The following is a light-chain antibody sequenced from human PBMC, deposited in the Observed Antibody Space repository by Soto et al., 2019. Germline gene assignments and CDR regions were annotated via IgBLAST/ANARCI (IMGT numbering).Light chain of an antibody. J-gene: IGLJ3*02. V-gene: IGLV1-40*01. CDR2: GNN. CDR1: GSNIGAGFD. CDR3: QSFDNSLNGFAV. Sequence: QSVLTQPPSVSGAPGQRVTISCTGSGSNIGAGFDVHWYQQLPGTAPKLLIYGNNNRPSGVPDRFSGSKSGTSASLSITGLQAEDGADYYCQSFDNSLNGFAVFGGGTKLTV.